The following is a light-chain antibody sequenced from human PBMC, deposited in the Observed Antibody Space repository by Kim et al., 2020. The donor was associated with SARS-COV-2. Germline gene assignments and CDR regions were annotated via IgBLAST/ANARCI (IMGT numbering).Light chain of an antibody. V-gene: IGKV1-5*03. CDR1: QSISNW. CDR2: KAS. Sequence: DIQMTQSPSTLSTSVGDRVTITCRASQSISNWLAWYQQKPGKAPKVLIYKASTLKTGVPSRFSGSGSGTEFTLTISSLQPDDFATYYCQQYNSYPVTFGGGTKVDIK. CDR3: QQYNSYPVT. J-gene: IGKJ4*01.